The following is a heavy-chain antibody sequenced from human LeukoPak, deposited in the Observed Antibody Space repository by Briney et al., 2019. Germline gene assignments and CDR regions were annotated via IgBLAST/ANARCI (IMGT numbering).Heavy chain of an antibody. CDR1: GGSIRSYY. CDR3: ARVSPAVGAFDI. D-gene: IGHD6-13*01. CDR2: FYYSGSS. V-gene: IGHV4-59*01. J-gene: IGHJ3*02. Sequence: PSETLSLTCTASGGSIRSYYWSWIRQPPGKGLEWIGYFYYSGSSNYNPSLKSRVTISGDTSKNQFSLKVSSVTAADTAIYYCARVSPAVGAFDIWGRGTMVTVSS.